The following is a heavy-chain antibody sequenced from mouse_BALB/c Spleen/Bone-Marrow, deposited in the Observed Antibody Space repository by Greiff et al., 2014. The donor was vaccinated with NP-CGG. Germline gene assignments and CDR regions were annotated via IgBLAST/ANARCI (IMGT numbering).Heavy chain of an antibody. CDR3: AIKPYYSWFAY. J-gene: IGHJ3*01. Sequence: EVKLMESGPGLVKPSQSLSLTCTVTGYSITSDYAWNWIRQSPGNKLEWMGHISYSGSTGYNPSLKSRISITRDTSKNQFFLQLNSVTTEDTATYYCAIKPYYSWFAYWGQGTLVTVSA. D-gene: IGHD2-10*01. CDR1: GYSITSDYA. V-gene: IGHV3-2*02. CDR2: ISYSGST.